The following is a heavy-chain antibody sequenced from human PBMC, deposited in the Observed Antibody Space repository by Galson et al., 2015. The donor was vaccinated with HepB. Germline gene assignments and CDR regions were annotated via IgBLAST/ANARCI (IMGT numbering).Heavy chain of an antibody. CDR1: GLSVSSTY. CDR3: AKGKYSFDY. D-gene: IGHD3-10*01. J-gene: IGHJ4*02. Sequence: SLRLSCAASGLSVSSTYMSWVRQAPGNGLEWVSGIYSGGSTFYADSVKGRFTISRDSSKNTLFLQMNSLKAEDTAVYYCAKGKYSFDYWGPGTLVTVSS. V-gene: IGHV3-53*01. CDR2: IYSGGST.